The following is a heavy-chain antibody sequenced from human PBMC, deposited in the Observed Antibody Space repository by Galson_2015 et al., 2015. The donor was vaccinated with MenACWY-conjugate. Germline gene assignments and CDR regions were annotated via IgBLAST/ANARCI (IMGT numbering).Heavy chain of an antibody. V-gene: IGHV5-51*01. CDR3: ARAVTGSKIWEN. Sequence: QSGAEVKKPGESLKISCKASGYSFTRHWIGWARQMPGKGLEWMGIVYPGDSDTRYSPSFQGQVTISADRSNSTAYLQWSSLKASDSAMYYCARAVTGSKIWENWGQGALVTVSS. D-gene: IGHD6-19*01. J-gene: IGHJ4*02. CDR2: VYPGDSDT. CDR1: GYSFTRHW.